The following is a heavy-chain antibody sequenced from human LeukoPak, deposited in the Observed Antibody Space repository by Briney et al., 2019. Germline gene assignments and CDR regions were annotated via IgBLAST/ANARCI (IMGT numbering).Heavy chain of an antibody. CDR3: ATVRSSGWYIDY. V-gene: IGHV1-24*01. Sequence: VSVTVSCKVSGYTLTELSMHWVRQAPGKGLEWMGGFDPEDGETIYAQKFQGRVTMTEDTSTDTAYMELSSLRSEDTAVYYCATVRSSGWYIDYWGQGTLVTVSS. J-gene: IGHJ4*02. CDR1: GYTLTELS. CDR2: FDPEDGET. D-gene: IGHD6-19*01.